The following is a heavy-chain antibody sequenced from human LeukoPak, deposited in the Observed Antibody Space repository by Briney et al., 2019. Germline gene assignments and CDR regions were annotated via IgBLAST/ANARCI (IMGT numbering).Heavy chain of an antibody. D-gene: IGHD6-13*01. CDR3: ARFGSSTWYKGAFDI. J-gene: IGHJ3*02. Sequence: SETLSLTCAVYGGSFSGYYWSWIRQPPGKGLEWIGEIVHSGNTKYNPSLKSRVTILVGTSKNQFSLNLTSVTAADTAVYYCARFGSSTWYKGAFDIWGQGTMVTVAS. CDR1: GGSFSGYY. CDR2: IVHSGNT. V-gene: IGHV4-34*12.